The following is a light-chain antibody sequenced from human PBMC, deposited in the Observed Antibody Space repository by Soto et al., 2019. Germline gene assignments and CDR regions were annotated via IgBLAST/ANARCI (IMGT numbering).Light chain of an antibody. CDR1: SSDVGGYNY. CDR2: EVR. Sequence: QSVLTQPRSVSGSPGQSVTISCTGTSSDVGGYNYVSWYQHHPGKAPKLIIYEVRNRPSGVSNRLSGSKSGNTASLTISGLQADDEADYYCCSYTSSSIRVFGGGTKLTVL. V-gene: IGLV2-14*01. J-gene: IGLJ3*02. CDR3: CSYTSSSIRV.